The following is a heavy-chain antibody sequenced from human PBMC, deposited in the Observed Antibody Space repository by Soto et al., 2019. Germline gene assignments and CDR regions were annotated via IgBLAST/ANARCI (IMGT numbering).Heavy chain of an antibody. D-gene: IGHD3-10*01. J-gene: IGHJ4*02. V-gene: IGHV1-18*04. Sequence: QVQLVQSGPEVKKPGASVRVSCMTSGYAFTSYGVNWVRQAPGQGREWMGWIAPHSGRTTYLPKFQGRVTITADADTNTAYMELGSLSSDDTGIYFCARAATGSYHSAYWGQGTVVTVSS. CDR2: IAPHSGRT. CDR1: GYAFTSYG. CDR3: ARAATGSYHSAY.